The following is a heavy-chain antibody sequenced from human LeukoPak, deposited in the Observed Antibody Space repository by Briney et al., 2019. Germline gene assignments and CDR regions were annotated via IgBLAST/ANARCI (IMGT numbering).Heavy chain of an antibody. Sequence: SETLSLTCTVSGGSISSYYWSWIRQPPGKGLGWIGYIYYSGSTNYNPSLKSRVTISVDTSKNQFSLKLSSVTAADTAVYYCARVIAVAGIGWFDPWGQGTLVTVSS. CDR2: IYYSGST. D-gene: IGHD6-19*01. J-gene: IGHJ5*02. V-gene: IGHV4-59*01. CDR3: ARVIAVAGIGWFDP. CDR1: GGSISSYY.